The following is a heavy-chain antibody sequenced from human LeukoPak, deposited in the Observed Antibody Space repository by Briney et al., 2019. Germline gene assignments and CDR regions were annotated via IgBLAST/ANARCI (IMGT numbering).Heavy chain of an antibody. V-gene: IGHV3-74*01. Sequence: GGSLRLSCAASGFTFSSYWMHWVRQAPGKGLVWVSRVNSDGGSTNYADSVRGRFTVSRDNAKNTLYLQTNSLRAEDTAVYYCARPFGDHTGDYWGQGTLVTVSS. J-gene: IGHJ4*02. CDR1: GFTFSSYW. CDR2: VNSDGGST. CDR3: ARPFGDHTGDY. D-gene: IGHD3-10*01.